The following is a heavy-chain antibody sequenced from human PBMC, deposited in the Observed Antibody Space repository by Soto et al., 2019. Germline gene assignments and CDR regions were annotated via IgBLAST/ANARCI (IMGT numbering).Heavy chain of an antibody. Sequence: QVQLVESGGGVVQPGRSLRLSCAASGFTFSSYGMHWVRQAPGKGLEWVAVIWYDGSNKYYADSVKGRFTISRDNSKNTLYLQMNSLRAEDTAVYYCARQYCSGGSCYYAVGGDYYGMDVW. D-gene: IGHD2-15*01. J-gene: IGHJ6*01. CDR3: ARQYCSGGSCYYAVGGDYYGMDV. CDR2: IWYDGSNK. V-gene: IGHV3-33*01. CDR1: GFTFSSYG.